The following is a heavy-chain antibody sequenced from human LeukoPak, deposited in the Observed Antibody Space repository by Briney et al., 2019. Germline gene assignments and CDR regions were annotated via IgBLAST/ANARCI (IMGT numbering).Heavy chain of an antibody. CDR3: AREGLNYGSGTYYMDV. CDR1: GGSISSYY. J-gene: IGHJ6*03. Sequence: SETLSLTCTVSGGSISSYYWSWIRQPPGKGLEWIGYIYYSGSTNYNPSLKSRVTISVDTSKNQFSLKLSSVTAADTAVYYCAREGLNYGSGTYYMDVWGKGTTVTVSS. D-gene: IGHD3-10*01. V-gene: IGHV4-59*01. CDR2: IYYSGST.